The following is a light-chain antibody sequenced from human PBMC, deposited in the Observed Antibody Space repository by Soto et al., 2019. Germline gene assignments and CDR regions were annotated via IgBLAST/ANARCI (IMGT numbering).Light chain of an antibody. Sequence: EIVLTQSPGTLSLSPGEGATLSCRASQSVSSTYLAWYQHKPGQAPRLLIYSASRRASGIPDRFSGSGSGTDFTLTINRLEPEDFAEYYCQQYSGPGMYTFGQGTELEIK. CDR2: SAS. CDR1: QSVSSTY. V-gene: IGKV3-20*01. J-gene: IGKJ2*01. CDR3: QQYSGPGMYT.